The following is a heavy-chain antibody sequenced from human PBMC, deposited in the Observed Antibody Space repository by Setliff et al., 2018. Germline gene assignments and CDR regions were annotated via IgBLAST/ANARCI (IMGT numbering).Heavy chain of an antibody. V-gene: IGHV4-59*01. Sequence: PSETLSLTCTVSGGSISSYYWSWIRQPPGKRLEWIGYIYYSGSTNYNPSLESRVTISVDTSKNQFSLRLNSATAVDTAVYYCARLRGAFDYWGQGTLVTVSS. J-gene: IGHJ4*02. CDR2: IYYSGST. CDR3: ARLRGAFDY. CDR1: GGSISSYY. D-gene: IGHD3-16*01.